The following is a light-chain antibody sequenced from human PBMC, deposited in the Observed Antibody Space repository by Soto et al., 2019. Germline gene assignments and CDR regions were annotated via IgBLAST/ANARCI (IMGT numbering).Light chain of an antibody. V-gene: IGKV3-15*01. CDR3: QQYNNWPRRT. J-gene: IGKJ5*01. CDR1: QSVSSR. Sequence: EIMMTQSPATLSVCTGEGVTLSCLASQSVSSRLAWYQQKPGQSPRLLIYGASTRATGIPARFSGSGSGTEFTLTISSLQSEDFAVYYCQQYNNWPRRTFGQGTRLEIK. CDR2: GAS.